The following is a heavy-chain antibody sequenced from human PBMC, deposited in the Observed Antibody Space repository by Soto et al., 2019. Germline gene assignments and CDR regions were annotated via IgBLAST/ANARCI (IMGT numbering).Heavy chain of an antibody. D-gene: IGHD2-15*01. CDR3: AKDLVVVAAPSPLDYFFGMDV. J-gene: IGHJ6*02. Sequence: GRSLSLSCTASEFTFRKHGKQWVLQSPGGGLETVAVISYDGSNKYYGDSANGRFTISRDNSENMLYLELSSLRAEDTAVYYCAKDLVVVAAPSPLDYFFGMDVWGQGITVTVSS. V-gene: IGHV3-30*18. CDR2: ISYDGSNK. CDR1: EFTFRKHG.